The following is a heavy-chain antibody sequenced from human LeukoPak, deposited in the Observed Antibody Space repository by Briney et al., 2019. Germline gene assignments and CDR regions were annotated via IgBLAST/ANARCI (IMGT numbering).Heavy chain of an antibody. CDR3: ARDAFDI. Sequence: GGSLRLSCAASGFTFSINSFNWVRQAPGKGLEWVAVISYDGSNKYYADSVKGRFTISRDNSKNTLYLQMNSLRAEDTAMYYCARDAFDIWGQGTMVTVSS. CDR2: ISYDGSNK. J-gene: IGHJ3*02. V-gene: IGHV3-30*04. CDR1: GFTFSINS.